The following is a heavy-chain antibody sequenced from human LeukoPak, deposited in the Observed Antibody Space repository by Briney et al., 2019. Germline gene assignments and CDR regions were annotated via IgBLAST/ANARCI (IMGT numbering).Heavy chain of an antibody. CDR1: GFTFSNYW. Sequence: GGSLRLSCAASGFTFSNYWMSWVRQAPGKGLEWVANTKQNGCEKYYVDSVKGRFTISRDNAKNSLYLQMNSLRVEDTAVYYCARGEYYYDGGYWGQGTLVTVSS. CDR2: TKQNGCEK. CDR3: ARGEYYYDGGY. J-gene: IGHJ4*02. D-gene: IGHD3-22*01. V-gene: IGHV3-7*03.